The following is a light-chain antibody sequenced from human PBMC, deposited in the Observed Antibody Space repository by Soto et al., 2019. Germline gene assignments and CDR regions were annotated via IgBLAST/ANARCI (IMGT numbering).Light chain of an antibody. CDR2: GAS. V-gene: IGKV3-20*01. Sequence: EIVLTQSPGTLSLSPGERANLACRASQSVSSTYLAWYQQKPGQAPRLLIYGASTRATGIPDRFSGSGSGTDFTLTISRLEPEDLAVYYCQQYGGSRWTFGQGTRVDI. CDR3: QQYGGSRWT. CDR1: QSVSSTY. J-gene: IGKJ1*01.